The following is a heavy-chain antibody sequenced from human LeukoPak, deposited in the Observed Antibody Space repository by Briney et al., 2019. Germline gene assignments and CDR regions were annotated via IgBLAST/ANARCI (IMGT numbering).Heavy chain of an antibody. CDR2: IWYDGSYK. J-gene: IGHJ4*02. V-gene: IGHV3-33*01. D-gene: IGHD3-16*01. CDR3: AREGGESGYLDY. CDR1: GFSFSNSG. Sequence: GKSLRLSCAASGFSFSNSGMHWVRQAPGKGLEWVAIIWYDGSYKYYADSVKGRFTISRDNSKNTLYLQMSSLRDEDTAVYYCAREGGESGYLDYWGQGTLVTVSS.